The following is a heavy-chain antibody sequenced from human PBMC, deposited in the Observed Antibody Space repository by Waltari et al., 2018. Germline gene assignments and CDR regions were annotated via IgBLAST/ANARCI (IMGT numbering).Heavy chain of an antibody. CDR3: ATYIGASLGPAAFDG. J-gene: IGHJ3*01. D-gene: IGHD5-12*01. V-gene: IGHV4-39*01. Sequence: QLQLQESGPGLVKPSETLSLTCSVSVVSITTNRHYWGWIRQPPGPGLVWIGTISYNAATSSSPSLRSRVTIFRDTSKNQLSLKLGSVTAADTAFYYCATYIGASLGPAAFDGWGQGTMVTVSS. CDR2: ISYNAAT. CDR1: VVSITTNRHY.